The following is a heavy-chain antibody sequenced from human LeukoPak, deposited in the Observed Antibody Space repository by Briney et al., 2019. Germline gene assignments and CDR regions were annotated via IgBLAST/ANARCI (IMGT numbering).Heavy chain of an antibody. CDR1: GGSISINY. J-gene: IGHJ4*02. Sequence: SETLSLTCTVSGGSISINYWGWIRQPPGKGLEWIGNIDYSGSTNYNPSLKSRVTISVDTSKNQFSLKLSSVTAADTAVYYCARKSDSSGWYNYFDYWGQGTLVTVSS. V-gene: IGHV4-59*01. D-gene: IGHD6-19*01. CDR2: IDYSGST. CDR3: ARKSDSSGWYNYFDY.